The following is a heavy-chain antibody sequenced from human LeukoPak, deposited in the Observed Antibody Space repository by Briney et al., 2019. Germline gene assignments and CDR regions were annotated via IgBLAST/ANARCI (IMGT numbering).Heavy chain of an antibody. CDR2: IYYSGST. D-gene: IGHD3-22*01. V-gene: IGHV4-59*06. J-gene: IGHJ4*02. Sequence: SETLSLTCTVSGGSISSYYWSWIREHPGKGLEWIGYIYYSGSTYYNPSLKSRVTISVDTSKNQFSLKPSSVTAADTAVYYCARVKGPRDSSGPRGDFDYWGQGTLVTVSS. CDR1: GGSISSYY. CDR3: ARVKGPRDSSGPRGDFDY.